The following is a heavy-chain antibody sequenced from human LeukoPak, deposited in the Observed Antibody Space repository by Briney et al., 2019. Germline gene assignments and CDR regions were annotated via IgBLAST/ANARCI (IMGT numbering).Heavy chain of an antibody. CDR2: INPSSGGT. Sequence: GASVKVSCKASGYTFTGYYMYWVRQAPGQGLEWMGWINPSSGGTNYAQKFQGWVTMTRDTSISTAYMELSRLRSDDTAVYYCAREGRVYCSSTSCYELGGFDYWGQGTLVPVSS. CDR3: AREGRVYCSSTSCYELGGFDY. J-gene: IGHJ4*02. CDR1: GYTFTGYY. V-gene: IGHV1-2*04. D-gene: IGHD2-2*01.